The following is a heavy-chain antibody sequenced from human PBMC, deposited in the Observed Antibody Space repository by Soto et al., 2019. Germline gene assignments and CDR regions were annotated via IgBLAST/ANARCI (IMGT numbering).Heavy chain of an antibody. CDR2: INPSCGST. V-gene: IGHV1-46*01. D-gene: IGHD4-17*01. CDR3: ARATRLRAFDI. J-gene: IGHJ3*02. Sequence: ASVKVSCKASGYTFTSYYMHWVRQAPGQGLEWMGIINPSCGSTSYAQKFQGRVTVTRDTSTSTVYMELSSLRSEDTAVYYCARATRLRAFDIWGQGTMVTVSS. CDR1: GYTFTSYY.